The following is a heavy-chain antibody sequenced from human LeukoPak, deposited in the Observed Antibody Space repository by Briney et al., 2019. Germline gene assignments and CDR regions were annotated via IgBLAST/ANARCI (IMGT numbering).Heavy chain of an antibody. CDR1: GFPFSSHG. CDR3: ARTRHVGTDAFDI. CDR2: KWYDGSNK. J-gene: IGHJ3*02. D-gene: IGHD1-14*01. V-gene: IGHV3-33*01. Sequence: PGRSLRISCGAPGFPFSSHGMHRVRQAPGKGVEGVAVKWYDGSNKKYAESVKGLFPIYRENSKNTLYLQMNSLSAEDTAVFYCARTRHVGTDAFDIWGQGTMVTVSS.